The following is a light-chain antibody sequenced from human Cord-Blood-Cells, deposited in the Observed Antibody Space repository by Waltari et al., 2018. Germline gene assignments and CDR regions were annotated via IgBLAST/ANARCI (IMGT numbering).Light chain of an antibody. CDR2: GAS. J-gene: IGKJ5*01. CDR3: QQCGSSST. Sequence: IVLTQSPGTLSLSLGERATLPCRTGQSVSSSDLAWYQQKPVQDPRLLIYGASSSATGIPDRFSCSGSGTDFTLTISRLEPEDFAVYSRQQCGSSSTFCQGTRLEIK. V-gene: IGKV3-20*01. CDR1: QSVSSSD.